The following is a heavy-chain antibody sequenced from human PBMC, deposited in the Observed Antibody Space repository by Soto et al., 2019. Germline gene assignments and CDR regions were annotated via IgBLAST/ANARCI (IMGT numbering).Heavy chain of an antibody. Sequence: VASVKVSCKASGYTFTSYGISWVRQAPGQGLEWMGWISAYNGNTNYAQKLQGRVTMTTDTSTSTAYMELRSLRSDDTAVYYCARAQYYYDSSGYFVLESTYYFDYWGQGTLVTVSS. CDR2: ISAYNGNT. V-gene: IGHV1-18*01. CDR1: GYTFTSYG. J-gene: IGHJ4*02. CDR3: ARAQYYYDSSGYFVLESTYYFDY. D-gene: IGHD3-22*01.